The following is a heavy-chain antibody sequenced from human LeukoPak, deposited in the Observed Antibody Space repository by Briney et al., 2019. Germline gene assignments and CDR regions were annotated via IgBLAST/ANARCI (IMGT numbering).Heavy chain of an antibody. CDR2: INHSGST. J-gene: IGHJ4*02. CDR1: GASISRSDYF. CDR3: ARGHSSGWYSYYFDY. Sequence: SETLSLTCTVSGASISRSDYFWGWIRQPPGKGLEWIGEINHSGSTNYNPSLKSRVTISVDTSKNQFSLKLSSVTAADTAVYYCARGHSSGWYSYYFDYWGQGTLVTVSS. V-gene: IGHV4-39*07. D-gene: IGHD6-19*01.